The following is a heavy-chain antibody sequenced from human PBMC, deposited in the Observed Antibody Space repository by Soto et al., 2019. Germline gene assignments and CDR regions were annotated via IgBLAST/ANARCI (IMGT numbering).Heavy chain of an antibody. V-gene: IGHV4-39*01. CDR1: GGSISSSSYY. CDR3: ARGLYSSSGDRGDYFDS. J-gene: IGHJ4*02. Sequence: QLQLQESGPGLVKPSETLSLTCTVSGGSISSSSYYWGWIRQPPGKGLDWIGSIYYSGSTYYNPSLKSRVIMSVHTSKNQFSLKLSSVTAADTAVYYCARGLYSSSGDRGDYFDSWGQGTLVTVSS. CDR2: IYYSGST. D-gene: IGHD6-6*01.